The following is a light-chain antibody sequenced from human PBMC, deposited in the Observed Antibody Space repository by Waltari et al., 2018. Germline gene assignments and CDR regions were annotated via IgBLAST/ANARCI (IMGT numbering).Light chain of an antibody. CDR1: SRDVGFYNY. V-gene: IGLV2-14*01. CDR2: DVS. Sequence: QSALTQPTSVSGSPGQSITISCTGTSRDVGFYNYVPWYQQYPGKVPQLLIYDVSDRPSGVSRRFSGSKSGNTASLTISGLQADDEADYYCNSYSGSSSWVFGGGTKLTVL. J-gene: IGLJ3*02. CDR3: NSYSGSSSWV.